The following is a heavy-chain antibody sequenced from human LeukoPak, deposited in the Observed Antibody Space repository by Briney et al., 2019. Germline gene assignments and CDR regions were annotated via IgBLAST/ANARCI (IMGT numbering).Heavy chain of an antibody. CDR3: ARIGSGLLDY. D-gene: IGHD6-19*01. J-gene: IGHJ4*02. Sequence: SETLSLTCAVYGGSFSGYYWSWIRQPPGKGLEWIGEINHSGSTNYNPSLKSRVTISVDTSKNQFSLKLSSVTAADTAVYYCARIGSGLLDYWGQGTLVTVSS. CDR2: INHSGST. V-gene: IGHV4-34*01. CDR1: GGSFSGYY.